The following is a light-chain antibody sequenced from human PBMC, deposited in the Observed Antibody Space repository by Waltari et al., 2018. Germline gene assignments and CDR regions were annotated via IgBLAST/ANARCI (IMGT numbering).Light chain of an antibody. Sequence: QSALTQPASMSASPGQSITISCTATNNDVGTYDLVSWYQQHPGRAPNLLIFQSIKRPSEVSGRFSGSKSADTASLTISGLQPEDEADYYCCSYAGTWLFGGGTKVTVL. V-gene: IGLV2-23*01. J-gene: IGLJ3*02. CDR2: QSI. CDR1: NNDVGTYDL. CDR3: CSYAGTWL.